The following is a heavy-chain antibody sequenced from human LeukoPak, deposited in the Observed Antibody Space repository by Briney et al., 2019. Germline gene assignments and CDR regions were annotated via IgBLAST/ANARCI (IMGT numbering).Heavy chain of an antibody. J-gene: IGHJ4*02. CDR1: GGSISSYY. Sequence: SETLSLTCTVSGGSISSYYWSWIRQPPGKGLEWIGYIYYSGSTNYNPSLKSRVTISVDTSKNQFSLKLSSVTAADTAVYYCVADPINFDYWGQGRLVTVSS. CDR2: IYYSGST. CDR3: VADPINFDY. V-gene: IGHV4-59*12.